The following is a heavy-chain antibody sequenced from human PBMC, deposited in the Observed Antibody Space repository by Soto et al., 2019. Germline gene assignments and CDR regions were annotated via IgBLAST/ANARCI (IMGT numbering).Heavy chain of an antibody. CDR3: ARDNSRSGSYFDY. CDR2: ISSSSTFI. Sequence: PGGSLRLSCEASGFTFSYAWMNWVRQAPGKGLEWISYISSSSTFIYSADSVKGRFTISRDNAKNSLFLQMNSLRTEDTAVYYCARDNSRSGSYFDYWGQGTLVTVSS. CDR1: GFTFSYAW. D-gene: IGHD3-10*01. V-gene: IGHV3-48*01. J-gene: IGHJ4*02.